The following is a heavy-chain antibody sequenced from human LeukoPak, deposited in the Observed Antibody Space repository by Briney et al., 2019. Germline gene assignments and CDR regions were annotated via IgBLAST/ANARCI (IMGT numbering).Heavy chain of an antibody. J-gene: IGHJ4*02. D-gene: IGHD3-10*01. CDR3: ARVSVHGYSDY. V-gene: IGHV4-4*07. CDR2: IYANGNT. Sequence: SETLSLTCSVSGGSITTYYWSWIRQPAGQGLEYIGRIYANGNTNYNPSLKSRVTMSIDTSKNQFSLKLSSVTAADTAVYYCARVSVHGYSDYWGQGTLVTVSS. CDR1: GGSITTYY.